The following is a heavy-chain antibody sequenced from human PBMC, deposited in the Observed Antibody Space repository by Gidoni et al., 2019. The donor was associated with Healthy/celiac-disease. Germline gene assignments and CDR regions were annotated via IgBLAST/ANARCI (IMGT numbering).Heavy chain of an antibody. D-gene: IGHD2-15*01. CDR3: ARFCSGGSCYHYYYYYGMDV. Sequence: QVQLVQAGAEVKKPGSSVKVSCKASGGTFSSYATRRVRQAPGQGLEWMGGIIPIFGTANYAHKFQGRVTITADESTSTAYMELSSLRSEETAVYYCARFCSGGSCYHYYYYYGMDVWGQGTTVTVSS. CDR2: IIPIFGTA. V-gene: IGHV1-69*01. CDR1: GGTFSSYA. J-gene: IGHJ6*02.